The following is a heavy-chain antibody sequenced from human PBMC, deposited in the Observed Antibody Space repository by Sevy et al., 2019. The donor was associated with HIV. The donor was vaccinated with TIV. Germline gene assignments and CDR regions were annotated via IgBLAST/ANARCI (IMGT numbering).Heavy chain of an antibody. CDR3: ARSGAEVYYDFWSGYYYYGMDV. Sequence: GGSLRLSCAASGFTFSSYSMNWVRQAPGKGLEWVSSISSSSSYIYYADSVKGRFTISRDNAKNSLYLQMNSLRAEDTVVYYCARSGAEVYYDFWSGYYYYGMDVWGQGTTVTVSS. CDR1: GFTFSSYS. CDR2: ISSSSSYI. J-gene: IGHJ6*02. V-gene: IGHV3-21*01. D-gene: IGHD3-3*01.